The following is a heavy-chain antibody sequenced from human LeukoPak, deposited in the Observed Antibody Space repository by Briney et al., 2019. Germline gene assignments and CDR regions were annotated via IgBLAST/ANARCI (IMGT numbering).Heavy chain of an antibody. Sequence: SETLSLTCTVSGGSISSYYWSWIRQPAGKGLECIGRIYSSGGTDYNPSLKSRLTISVDASKKQFSLKLSSVTAADTAVYYCAREISSTYFDYWGQGTLVTVSS. CDR3: AREISSTYFDY. J-gene: IGHJ4*02. V-gene: IGHV4-4*07. CDR1: GGSISSYY. D-gene: IGHD3-16*01. CDR2: IYSSGGT.